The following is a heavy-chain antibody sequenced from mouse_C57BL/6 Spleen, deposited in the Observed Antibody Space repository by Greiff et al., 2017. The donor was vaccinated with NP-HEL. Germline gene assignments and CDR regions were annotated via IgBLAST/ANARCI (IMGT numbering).Heavy chain of an antibody. CDR3: ARGGIYYDYDGFAY. Sequence: QVQLQQPGAELVKPGASVKLSCKASGYTFTSYWMHWVKQRPGRGLEWSGRIDPNSGGTKYNEKFKSKATLTVDKPSSTAYMQLSSLTSEDSAVYYGARGGIYYDYDGFAYWGQGTLVTVSA. CDR1: GYTFTSYW. V-gene: IGHV1-72*01. J-gene: IGHJ3*01. D-gene: IGHD2-4*01. CDR2: IDPNSGGT.